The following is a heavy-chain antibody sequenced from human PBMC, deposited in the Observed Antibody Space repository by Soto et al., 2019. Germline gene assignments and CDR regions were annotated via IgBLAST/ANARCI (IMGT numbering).Heavy chain of an antibody. CDR1: GYSFSSYW. CDR2: IYPGDSDS. V-gene: IGHV5-51*01. Sequence: PGESLKISCKASGYSFSSYWIAWVRQVPGKGLEWMGIIYPGDSDSRYSPSFRGQVTFSVDKSISTAYLQWNSLKASDTAMYYCARKGSGYDGGWFDSWGQGTLVTVSS. J-gene: IGHJ5*01. D-gene: IGHD5-12*01. CDR3: ARKGSGYDGGWFDS.